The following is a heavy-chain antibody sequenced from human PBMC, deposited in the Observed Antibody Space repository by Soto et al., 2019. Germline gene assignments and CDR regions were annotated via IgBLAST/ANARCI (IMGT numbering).Heavy chain of an antibody. Sequence: QVQLVQSGAEVKKPGSSVKVSCKASGGTFSSYAISWVRQAPGQGLEWMGGIIPIFGTANYAQRFQGRVTITADESTSPANMELSSLRSEDTAVYYCAREVVVAATGWFDPWGQGTLVTVSS. CDR1: GGTFSSYA. CDR2: IIPIFGTA. V-gene: IGHV1-69*12. D-gene: IGHD2-15*01. CDR3: AREVVVAATGWFDP. J-gene: IGHJ5*02.